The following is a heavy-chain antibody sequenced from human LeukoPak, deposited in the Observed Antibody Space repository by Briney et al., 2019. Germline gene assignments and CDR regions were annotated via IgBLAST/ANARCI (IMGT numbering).Heavy chain of an antibody. CDR2: ISSSSSYI. J-gene: IGHJ6*03. V-gene: IGHV3-21*01. CDR3: ARVSAAPYYMDV. D-gene: IGHD6-13*01. Sequence: GGSLRLSCAASGSTFSSYSMNWVRQAPGKGLEWVSSISSSSSYIYYADSVKGRFTISRDNAKNSLYLQMNSLRAEDTAVYYCARVSAAPYYMDVWGKGTTVTVSS. CDR1: GSTFSSYS.